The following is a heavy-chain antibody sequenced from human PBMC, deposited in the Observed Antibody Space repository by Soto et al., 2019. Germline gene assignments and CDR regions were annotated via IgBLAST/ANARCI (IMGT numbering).Heavy chain of an antibody. CDR3: EKAKDIVVVPASLFPLDY. J-gene: IGHJ4*02. D-gene: IGHD2-2*01. CDR2: ISGSGGST. CDR1: GFSFSSYA. V-gene: IGHV3-23*01. Sequence: EVQLLESGGGLVQPGGSLRLSCAASGFSFSSYAMSWVRQAPEKGMEWVSAISGSGGSTYYADSVKGRFTISRDNSKNTLYLQMNSLRAEVTAVYYSEKAKDIVVVPASLFPLDYWGQGTLVTVSS.